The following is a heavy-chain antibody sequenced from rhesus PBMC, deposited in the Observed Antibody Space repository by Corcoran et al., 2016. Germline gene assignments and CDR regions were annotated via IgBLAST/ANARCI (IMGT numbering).Heavy chain of an antibody. V-gene: IGHV4-122*02. J-gene: IGHJ1*01. CDR1: GGSISRGSYY. CDR2: ITYSGST. Sequence: QVQLQESCPGLVKPSETLSLTCAVSGGSISRGSYYWSWLRQPPGKGLEWSGYITYSGSTSYNPSLKSRVTMSRDTSKNQFSLKLSSVTAADTAVYYCARADLGAEYFEFWGQGALVTVSS. CDR3: ARADLGAEYFEF.